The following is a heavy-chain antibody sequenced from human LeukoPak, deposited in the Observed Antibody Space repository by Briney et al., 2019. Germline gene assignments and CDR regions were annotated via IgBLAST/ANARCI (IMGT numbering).Heavy chain of an antibody. CDR1: GGSISSGSYY. Sequence: SETLSLTCTVSGGSISSGSYYWSWIRQPAGKGLEWIGRIYTSGSTNCNPSLKRRVTISVDMSKNQFSLKLSSVPAADTAVYYCARDQAYCSSTSCYNWFDPWGQGTLVTVSS. D-gene: IGHD2-2*01. CDR3: ARDQAYCSSTSCYNWFDP. J-gene: IGHJ5*02. CDR2: IYTSGST. V-gene: IGHV4-61*02.